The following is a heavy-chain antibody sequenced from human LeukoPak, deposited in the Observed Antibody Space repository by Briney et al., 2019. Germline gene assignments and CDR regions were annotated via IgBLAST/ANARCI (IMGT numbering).Heavy chain of an antibody. D-gene: IGHD5-24*01. CDR2: ITSSADKT. CDR1: GFTFSAYA. V-gene: IGHV3-23*01. CDR3: ARGRRNGNNLYYFDY. J-gene: IGHJ4*02. Sequence: GGSLRLSCAASGFTFSAYAINWVRQAPGKGLEWVSGITSSADKTYYADSVRGRFTISRDNSKNTVFLQMNSLRAEDTAVYFCARGRRNGNNLYYFDYWGQGTLLTVSS.